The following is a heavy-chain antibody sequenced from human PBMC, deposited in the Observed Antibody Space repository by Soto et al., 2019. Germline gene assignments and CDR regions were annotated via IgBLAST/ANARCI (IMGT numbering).Heavy chain of an antibody. V-gene: IGHV3-23*01. J-gene: IGHJ5*02. CDR2: ISGRSAVP. CDR1: GLTLRSYA. Sequence: EGQLLQSGGDLVQPGGSLRLSCAGSGLTLRSYAMTWIHQTPEKGLEWVSTISGRSAVPSYADSVNGRFTVSRDNSKNPLYLQMNSLRPDDTAIYYCAKGGPFTGGFDPWGQGTLVTVSS. D-gene: IGHD3-16*01. CDR3: AKGGPFTGGFDP.